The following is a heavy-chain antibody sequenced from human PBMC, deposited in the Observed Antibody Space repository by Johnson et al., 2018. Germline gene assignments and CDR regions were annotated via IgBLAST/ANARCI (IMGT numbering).Heavy chain of an antibody. CDR3: AKEGWFGGNYYYYGMDV. V-gene: IGHV3-43*01. CDR2: ISWVGGST. J-gene: IGHJ6*02. Sequence: VQLVESGGVVVQPGGSLRLSCAASGFTFDDYTMHWVRQAPGKGLELVSLISWVGGSTYYADSVKGRFTISRDNAKNSLYLQMNSLRAEDTALYYGAKEGWFGGNYYYYGMDVWGQGTTVTVSS. CDR1: GFTFDDYT. D-gene: IGHD3-10*01.